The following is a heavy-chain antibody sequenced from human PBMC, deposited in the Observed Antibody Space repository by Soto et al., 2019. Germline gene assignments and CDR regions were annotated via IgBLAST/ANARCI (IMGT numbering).Heavy chain of an antibody. V-gene: IGHV3-15*01. Sequence: TGGSLRLSCAASGFTFSNAWMSWVRQAPGKGLEWVGRIKSKTGGGTTDYAAPVKGRFTISRDDSKNTLYLQMNSLKTEDTAVYYCTTDEVFDYWGQGTLVTVSS. J-gene: IGHJ4*02. CDR3: TTDEVFDY. CDR1: GFTFSNAW. CDR2: IKSKTGGGTT.